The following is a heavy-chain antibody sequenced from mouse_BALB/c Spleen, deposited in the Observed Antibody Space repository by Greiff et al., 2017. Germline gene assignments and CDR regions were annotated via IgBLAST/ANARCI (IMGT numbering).Heavy chain of an antibody. CDR1: GFTFSSYT. Sequence: EVQGVESGGGLVKPGGSLKLSCAASGFTFSSYTMSWVRQTPEKRLEWVATISSGGSYTYYPDSVKGRFTISRDNAKNTLYLQMSSLKSEDTAMYYCTRETASYAMDYWGQGTSVTVSA. CDR3: TRETASYAMDY. CDR2: ISSGGSYT. V-gene: IGHV5-6-4*01. D-gene: IGHD1-2*01. J-gene: IGHJ4*01.